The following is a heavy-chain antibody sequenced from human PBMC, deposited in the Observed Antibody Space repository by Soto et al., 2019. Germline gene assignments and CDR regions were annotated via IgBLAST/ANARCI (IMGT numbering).Heavy chain of an antibody. D-gene: IGHD1-26*01. Sequence: EVQLVESGGGLVQPGGSLRLSCAASGFTFSGYWMHWVRQVPGKGLVWVSRINSDGSSRSYADSVKGRFTISRDNAKNTLHLQMNSLRAEDTAVYYCERVGLGAFDAFDVWGQGTLVPVSS. J-gene: IGHJ3*01. CDR2: INSDGSSR. CDR1: GFTFSGYW. CDR3: ERVGLGAFDAFDV. V-gene: IGHV3-74*01.